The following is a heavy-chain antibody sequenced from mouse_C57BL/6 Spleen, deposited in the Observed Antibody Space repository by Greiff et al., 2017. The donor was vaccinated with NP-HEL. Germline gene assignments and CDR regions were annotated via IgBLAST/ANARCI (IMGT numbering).Heavy chain of an antibody. CDR1: GYTFTDYE. CDR3: TRQEGIYRKSYDTYWYFDV. V-gene: IGHV1-15*01. D-gene: IGHD2-3*01. CDR2: IDPETGGT. Sequence: QVQLQQSGAELVRPGASVTLSCKASGYTFTDYEMHWVKQTPVHGLEWIGAIDPETGGTAYNQKFKGKAILTADTSSSTAYMELRSLTSEDSAVYDCTRQEGIYRKSYDTYWYFDVRGTGTTVTVSS. J-gene: IGHJ1*03.